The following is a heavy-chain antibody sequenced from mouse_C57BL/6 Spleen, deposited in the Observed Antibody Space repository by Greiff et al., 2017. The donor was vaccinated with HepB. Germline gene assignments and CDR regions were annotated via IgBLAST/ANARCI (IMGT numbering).Heavy chain of an antibody. CDR3: ARGNYSYAMDY. CDR2: IDPSDSET. V-gene: IGHV1-52*01. J-gene: IGHJ4*01. D-gene: IGHD2-1*01. CDR1: GYTFTSYW. Sequence: VQLQQPGAELVRPGSSVKLSCKASGYTFTSYWMHWVKQRPIQGLEWIGNIDPSDSETHYNQKFKDKATLTVDKSTSTAYMQRSSLTSEDSAVYYCARGNYSYAMDYWGQGTSVTVSS.